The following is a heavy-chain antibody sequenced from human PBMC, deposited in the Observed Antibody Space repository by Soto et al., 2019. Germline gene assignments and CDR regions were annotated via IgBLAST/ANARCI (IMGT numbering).Heavy chain of an antibody. J-gene: IGHJ4*02. V-gene: IGHV3-30*18. CDR1: GFTFSAFG. D-gene: IGHD3-10*01. CDR2: ISYDGILK. CDR3: AEARGAMVRGAAFYFDY. Sequence: GGSLRLSCAASGFTFSAFGMHWVRQAPGKGLEWVAIISYDGILKYYADSVKGRFTISRDTSKGALYLQMNSLRPEDTAVYYCAEARGAMVRGAAFYFDYWGQGTLVTVSS.